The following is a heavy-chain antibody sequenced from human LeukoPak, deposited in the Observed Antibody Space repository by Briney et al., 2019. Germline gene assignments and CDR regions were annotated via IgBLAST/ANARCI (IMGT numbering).Heavy chain of an antibody. D-gene: IGHD2-21*02. CDR1: GYTLTELS. CDR2: FDPEDGKT. Sequence: GASVTVSCKVSGYTLTELSMQWVRQAPGKGREWMGGFDPEDGKTIYAQKLQGRVTMTADTSTDTAYMELSSLRPEGTAVYYCATLGGDLSGSSDYWGQGTLVTVSS. V-gene: IGHV1-24*01. CDR3: ATLGGDLSGSSDY. J-gene: IGHJ4*02.